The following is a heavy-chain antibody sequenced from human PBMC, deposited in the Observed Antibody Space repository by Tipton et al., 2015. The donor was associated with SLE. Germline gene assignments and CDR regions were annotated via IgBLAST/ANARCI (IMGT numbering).Heavy chain of an antibody. CDR3: VIHSGSSYDD. J-gene: IGHJ4*02. Sequence: TLSLTCTVSGDSVTTGTYFWSWIRQPAGKGLEWIGHVSPSGSTHSSPSVKSRIIISLDTPKNQFSLNLTSVTAADTAIYYCVIHSGSSYDDWGPGTLVTVSS. CDR1: GDSVTTGTYF. CDR2: VSPSGST. D-gene: IGHD1-26*01. V-gene: IGHV4-61*09.